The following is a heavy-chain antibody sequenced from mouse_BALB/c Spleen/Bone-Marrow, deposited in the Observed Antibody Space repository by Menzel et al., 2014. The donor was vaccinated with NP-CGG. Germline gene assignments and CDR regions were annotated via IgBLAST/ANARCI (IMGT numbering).Heavy chain of an antibody. Sequence: EVNVVESGGGLVQPGGSRKLSCAASGFTFSSFGMHWVRQAPEKGLEWVAYISSGSSTIFYADTVKGRFTVSRDNPKNPLFPQIASLRSEDTAMYFCTRGGNWDDFDSWGQGTTLTVSS. CDR2: ISSGSSTI. CDR1: GFTFSSFG. D-gene: IGHD4-1*01. CDR3: TRGGNWDDFDS. J-gene: IGHJ2*01. V-gene: IGHV5-17*02.